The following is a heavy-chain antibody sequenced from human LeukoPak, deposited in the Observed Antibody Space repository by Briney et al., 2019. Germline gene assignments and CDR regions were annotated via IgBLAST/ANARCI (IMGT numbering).Heavy chain of an antibody. V-gene: IGHV4-39*01. D-gene: IGHD1-26*01. Sequence: PSETLSLTCTVSGGSVNNGNYYWAWIRQPPGKGPEGIGSIYYTGNTYYNPSLKSRVTISVDTSKIQFSLKLSSVTAADSAVYYCARRNSGTYYGLFDPWGQGTLVIVSS. J-gene: IGHJ5*02. CDR2: IYYTGNT. CDR1: GGSVNNGNYY. CDR3: ARRNSGTYYGLFDP.